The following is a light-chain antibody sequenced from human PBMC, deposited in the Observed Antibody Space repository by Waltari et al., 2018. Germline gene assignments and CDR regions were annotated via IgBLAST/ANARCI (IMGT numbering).Light chain of an antibody. Sequence: QSALTQPPSASGSPGQSVTISCTGTSSDVGGYNYVPGYQQHPGKAPKLMIYEVSKRPSGVPDRFSGSKSGNTASLTVSGLQAEDEAYYYCSSYAGSTVVFGGGTKLTVL. J-gene: IGLJ2*01. CDR1: SSDVGGYNY. CDR3: SSYAGSTVV. CDR2: EVS. V-gene: IGLV2-8*01.